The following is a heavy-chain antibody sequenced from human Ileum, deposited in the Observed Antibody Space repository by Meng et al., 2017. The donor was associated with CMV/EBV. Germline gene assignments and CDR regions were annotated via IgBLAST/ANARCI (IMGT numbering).Heavy chain of an antibody. V-gene: IGHV3-53*01. CDR3: AKSYGSGSYGIFDY. J-gene: IGHJ4*02. D-gene: IGHD3-10*01. CDR2: IYGGVTT. CDR1: GCTVSSNY. Sequence: LLAELGGALMVAGGSLRFRCGAAGCTVSSNYMSWVREAPGKGLEWVAVIYGGVTTYYTDSVKGRFTISRDNSKNTVYLQMNSLRAEDTAVYYCAKSYGSGSYGIFDYWGQGTLVTVSS.